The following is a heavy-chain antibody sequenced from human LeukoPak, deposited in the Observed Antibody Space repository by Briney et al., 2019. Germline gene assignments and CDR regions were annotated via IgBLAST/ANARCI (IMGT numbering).Heavy chain of an antibody. J-gene: IGHJ3*02. CDR3: ARPPYYSSGRGAFDI. Sequence: GESLKISCKGSGYSFTSYWIGWVRQMPGKGLEWMGIIYPGDSDTRYSPSFQGQVTISADKSISTAYLQWSSLKALDTAMYYCARPPYYSSGRGAFDIWGQGTMVTVSS. V-gene: IGHV5-51*01. D-gene: IGHD3-10*01. CDR2: IYPGDSDT. CDR1: GYSFTSYW.